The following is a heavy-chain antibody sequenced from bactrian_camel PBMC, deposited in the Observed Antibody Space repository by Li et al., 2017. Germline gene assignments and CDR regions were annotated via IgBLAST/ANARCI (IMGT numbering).Heavy chain of an antibody. CDR2: TNSGDGST. CDR1: GDSLSNFA. CDR3: AKALSPNWFLDY. D-gene: IGHD7*01. Sequence: DVQLVESGGGLVQPGESLTLSCAASGDSLSNFAMSWVRQAPGKGLEWVSAVNTNSGDGSTAYADSVKGRFTISRDNAKNTLILQLNSLTTEDTAMYYCAKALSPNWFLDYWGQGTQVTVS. J-gene: IGHJ4*01. V-gene: IGHV3S42*01.